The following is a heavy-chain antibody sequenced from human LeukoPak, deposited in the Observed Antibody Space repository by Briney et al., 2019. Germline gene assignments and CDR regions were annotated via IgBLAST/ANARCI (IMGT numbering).Heavy chain of an antibody. Sequence: GGSLRLSCTASGFTFGDYAMSWVRQAPGKGLEGGGFIRSKAYGGTTEYAASVKGRFTISRDDSKSIAYLQMNSLKTEDTAVYYCTSGIVVVVAARRVWFDPWGQGTLVTVSS. V-gene: IGHV3-49*04. CDR3: TSGIVVVVAARRVWFDP. CDR2: IRSKAYGGTT. D-gene: IGHD2-15*01. CDR1: GFTFGDYA. J-gene: IGHJ5*02.